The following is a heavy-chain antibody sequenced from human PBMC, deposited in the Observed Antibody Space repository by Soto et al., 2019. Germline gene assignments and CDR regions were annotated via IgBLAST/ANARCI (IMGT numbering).Heavy chain of an antibody. D-gene: IGHD3-10*01. V-gene: IGHV1-69*12. J-gene: IGHJ6*02. CDR3: ACRSGRYYPGYYYGIDV. CDR1: GVTLSSYA. CDR2: IIPIFGTA. Sequence: VQLVQSGAEVKKPGSSVKVSCKSSGVTLSSYAISWVRQAPGQGLEWMGGIIPIFGTANYAQKFQGRVTITADESTSTAYMEMSSLRSEDTAVDYCACRSGRYYPGYYYGIDVWGQGTTVTVSS.